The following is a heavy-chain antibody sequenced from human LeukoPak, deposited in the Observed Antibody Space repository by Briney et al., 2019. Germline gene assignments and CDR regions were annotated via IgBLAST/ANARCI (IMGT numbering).Heavy chain of an antibody. D-gene: IGHD6-13*01. J-gene: IGHJ5*02. V-gene: IGHV3-33*01. CDR2: IWYDGSNK. CDR3: ARDPHYISSIAAAGTGWFDP. Sequence: GGPLRLSCAAAGFTFSSYGMHGVRQAPGKGVEWGAVIWYDGSNKYYADSVKGRFTISRDNSKNTLYLQMNSLRAEDTAVYYCARDPHYISSIAAAGTGWFDPWGQGTLVTVSS. CDR1: GFTFSSYG.